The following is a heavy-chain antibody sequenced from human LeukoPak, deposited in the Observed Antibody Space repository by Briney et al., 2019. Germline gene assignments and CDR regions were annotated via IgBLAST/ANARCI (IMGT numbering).Heavy chain of an antibody. CDR3: ARDPDDGDYLDF. CDR1: GYTFTGYY. V-gene: IGHV1-2*02. Sequence: GASVKVSCKASGYTFTGYYLHWVRQAPGQGLEWVGWINPNTGGTNFAQKSQGKVTVTRDTSISTAYMELSRLRSDDMAVYYCARDPDDGDYLDFWGQGTLVTVSS. CDR2: INPNTGGT. D-gene: IGHD4-17*01. J-gene: IGHJ4*02.